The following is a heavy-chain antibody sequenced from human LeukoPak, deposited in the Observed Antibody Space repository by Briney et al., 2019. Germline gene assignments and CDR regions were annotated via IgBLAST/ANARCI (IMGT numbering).Heavy chain of an antibody. Sequence: PSETLSLTCTVSGGSLSSNSNYWGWIRQPPGRGLEWIGSVYYSGSTYYNPSLKSRVTISVDPSKSQLSLKLNSVTAADTAVYFCAILGTGSSWGQGTLVTVSS. D-gene: IGHD3-10*01. CDR2: VYYSGST. V-gene: IGHV4-39*01. J-gene: IGHJ5*02. CDR1: GGSLSSNSNY. CDR3: AILGTGSS.